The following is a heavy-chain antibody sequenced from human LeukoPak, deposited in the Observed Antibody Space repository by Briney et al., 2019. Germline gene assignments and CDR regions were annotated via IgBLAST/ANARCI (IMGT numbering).Heavy chain of an antibody. Sequence: ASVKVSCKASGYAFTSSGISWVRQAPGQGLEWMGWISAYNGNTNYAQKLQGRVTMTTDTSTSTAYMELRSLRSDDTAVYYCAREWYDSSGYYHFDYWGQGTLVTVSS. CDR1: GYAFTSSG. CDR2: ISAYNGNT. V-gene: IGHV1-18*01. D-gene: IGHD3-22*01. CDR3: AREWYDSSGYYHFDY. J-gene: IGHJ4*02.